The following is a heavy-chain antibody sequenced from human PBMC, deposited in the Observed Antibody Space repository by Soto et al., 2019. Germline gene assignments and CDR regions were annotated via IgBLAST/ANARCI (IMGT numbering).Heavy chain of an antibody. CDR3: ARDKITGLFDY. J-gene: IGHJ4*02. D-gene: IGHD2-8*02. CDR2: INHSGST. Sequence: QVQLQQWGAGLLKPSETLSLTCAVYGGSFSGYYWTWIRQPPGTGLERIGEINHSGSTNYNPPLKSPVTTSVDTSNNQFPLKLTSVTAADTAVYYCARDKITGLFDYWGQGTLVTVSS. V-gene: IGHV4-34*01. CDR1: GGSFSGYY.